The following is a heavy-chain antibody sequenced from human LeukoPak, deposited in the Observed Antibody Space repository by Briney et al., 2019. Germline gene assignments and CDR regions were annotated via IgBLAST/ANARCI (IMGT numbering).Heavy chain of an antibody. CDR2: MNPNSGNT. D-gene: IGHD2-2*01. CDR3: ARGRGIVVVPAATYYFDY. Sequence: GASVKVSCKASGYTFTSYDINWVRQATGQGLEWMGWMNPNSGNTGYAQKFQGRVTITRNTSISTAYMELSSLRSEDTAVYYCARGRGIVVVPAATYYFDYWGQGTLVTVSS. V-gene: IGHV1-8*01. J-gene: IGHJ4*02. CDR1: GYTFTSYD.